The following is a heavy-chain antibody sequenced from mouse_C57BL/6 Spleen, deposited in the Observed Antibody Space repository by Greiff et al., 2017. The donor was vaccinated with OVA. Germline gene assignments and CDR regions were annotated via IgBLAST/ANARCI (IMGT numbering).Heavy chain of an antibody. CDR2: IDPNSGGT. CDR3: ARGDYDNYYYAMDY. V-gene: IGHV1-72*01. D-gene: IGHD2-4*01. Sequence: VQLQESGAELVKPGASVKLSCKASGYTFTSYWMHWVKQRPGRGLEWIGRIDPNSGGTKYNEKFKSKATLTVDKPSSTAYMQLSSLTSEDSAVYYCARGDYDNYYYAMDYWGQGTSVTVSS. CDR1: GYTFTSYW. J-gene: IGHJ4*01.